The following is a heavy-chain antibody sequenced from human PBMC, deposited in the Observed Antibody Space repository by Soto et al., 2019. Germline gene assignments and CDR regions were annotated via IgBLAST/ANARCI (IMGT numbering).Heavy chain of an antibody. Sequence: PGGSLSLSCAASGFPFGSYAMHWVRQAPGKGLEYVSAISSNGGSTYYANSVKGRFTISRDNSKNTLYLQMGSLRAEDMAVYYCARAIVGATGAFDYWGQGTLVTVSS. CDR1: GFPFGSYA. J-gene: IGHJ4*02. CDR2: ISSNGGST. D-gene: IGHD1-26*01. CDR3: ARAIVGATGAFDY. V-gene: IGHV3-64*01.